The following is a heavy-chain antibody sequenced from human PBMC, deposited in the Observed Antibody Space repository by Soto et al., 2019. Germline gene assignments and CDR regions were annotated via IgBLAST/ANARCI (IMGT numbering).Heavy chain of an antibody. Sequence: EVQLLESGGGLVQPGGSLRLSCAASGFTFSSYAMSWVRQAPGKGLEWVSAISGSGGSTYYADSVKGRFTISRDNSKNTLFLQRNSLRAADTAVCYCARPTVTTDYDYLYGVDVWGPATTVTASS. CDR2: ISGSGGST. J-gene: IGHJ6*02. CDR1: GFTFSSYA. CDR3: ARPTVTTDYDYLYGVDV. D-gene: IGHD4-17*01. V-gene: IGHV3-23*01.